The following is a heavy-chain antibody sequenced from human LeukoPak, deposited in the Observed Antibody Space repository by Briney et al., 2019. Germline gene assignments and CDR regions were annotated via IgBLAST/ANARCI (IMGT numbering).Heavy chain of an antibody. CDR2: ISSSSSYI. D-gene: IGHD5-18*01. CDR3: ARDRATYSYGIDY. V-gene: IGHV3-21*01. CDR1: GFTFSSYN. J-gene: IGHJ4*02. Sequence: GGSLRLSCAASGFTFSSYNMHWVRQAPGKGLEWVSSISSSSSYIYYADSVKGRFTISRDNAKNSLYLQMNSLRAEDTAVYYCARDRATYSYGIDYWGQGTLVTVSS.